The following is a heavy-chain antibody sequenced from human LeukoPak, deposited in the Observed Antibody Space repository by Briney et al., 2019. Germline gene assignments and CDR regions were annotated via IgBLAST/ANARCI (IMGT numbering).Heavy chain of an antibody. Sequence: ASVKVSCKASGYTFTNYDINWVRQATGQGLEWMGWMNPNSGNTGYAQKFQGRVTMTRNTSISTAYMELSSLRSEDTAVYYCARGRGSGWYMSHYYYYMDVWGKGTTVTISS. J-gene: IGHJ6*03. D-gene: IGHD6-19*01. CDR3: ARGRGSGWYMSHYYYYMDV. CDR2: MNPNSGNT. V-gene: IGHV1-8*02. CDR1: GYTFTNYD.